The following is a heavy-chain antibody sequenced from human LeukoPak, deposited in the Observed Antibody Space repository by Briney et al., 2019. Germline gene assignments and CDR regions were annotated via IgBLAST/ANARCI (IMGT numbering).Heavy chain of an antibody. J-gene: IGHJ4*02. CDR1: GGSISSYY. CDR3: ARGRYGSGSYFDY. Sequence: SETLSLTCTVSGGSISSYYWSWIRQPPGKGLEWIGYIYYSGSTNYNPSLKSQVTISVDTSKNQFSLKLSSVTAADTAVYYCARGRYGSGSYFDYWGQGTLVTVSS. V-gene: IGHV4-59*01. D-gene: IGHD3-10*01. CDR2: IYYSGST.